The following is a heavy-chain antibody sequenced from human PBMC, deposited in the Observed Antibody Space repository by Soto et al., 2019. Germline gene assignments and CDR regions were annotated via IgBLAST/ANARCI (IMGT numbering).Heavy chain of an antibody. D-gene: IGHD2-21*02. CDR3: ARGDKGAFAL. V-gene: IGHV3-74*01. J-gene: IGHJ3*01. CDR2: IHSDGSST. CDR1: GFTFSYYW. Sequence: EVQLVESEGGLVQPGGSLRLSCAASGFTFSYYWMHWVRQAPGQGLVWVSRIHSDGSSTTYADSVKGRITISRDNAKNTLYLQMNSLRAEDTAVYYCARGDKGAFALWGLGTMVTVSS.